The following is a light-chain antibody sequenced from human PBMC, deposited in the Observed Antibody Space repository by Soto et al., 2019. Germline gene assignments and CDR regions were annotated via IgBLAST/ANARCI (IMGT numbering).Light chain of an antibody. V-gene: IGKV3-11*01. Sequence: EIVLTQSPATLSLSPGERAPLSCRASQSVSSYLAWYQQNPGQAPSLLIYDASNRATGIPARFSAGGSGKDSTLPISSLELEDFATYYCQQYNSYPLTFGRGTKGDI. J-gene: IGKJ4*01. CDR2: DAS. CDR3: QQYNSYPLT. CDR1: QSVSSY.